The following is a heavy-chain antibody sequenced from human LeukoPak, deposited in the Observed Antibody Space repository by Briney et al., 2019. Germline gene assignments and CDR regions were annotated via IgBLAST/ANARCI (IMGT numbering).Heavy chain of an antibody. D-gene: IGHD3-10*01. CDR1: GFTFDDYT. Sequence: GGSLRLSCAASGFTFDDYTMHWVRQAPGKGLEWVSLISWDGGSTYYADSVKGRFTISRDNSKNSLYLQMNSLRTEDTALYYCAKEARPGARDYYMDVWGKGTTVTVSS. V-gene: IGHV3-43*01. CDR2: ISWDGGST. CDR3: AKEARPGARDYYMDV. J-gene: IGHJ6*03.